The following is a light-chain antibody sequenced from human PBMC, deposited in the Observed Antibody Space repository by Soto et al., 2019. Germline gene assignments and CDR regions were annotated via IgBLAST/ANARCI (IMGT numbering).Light chain of an antibody. J-gene: IGLJ2*01. CDR3: QAWDSSTGV. CDR2: QDS. V-gene: IGLV3-1*01. Sequence: SYELTQPPSVSVSPGQTASITCSGDKLGDNYACWYQQKQGQPPVLAIYQDSKRPSGIPERFSGSNSGNTATLTISGTQAMDEADYYCQAWDSSTGVFGGGTKLTVL. CDR1: KLGDNY.